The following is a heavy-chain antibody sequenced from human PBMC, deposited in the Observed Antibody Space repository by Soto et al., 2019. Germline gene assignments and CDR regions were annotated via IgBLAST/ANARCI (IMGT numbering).Heavy chain of an antibody. J-gene: IGHJ5*02. CDR2: IYYSGST. CDR1: GGSFSSGDYY. D-gene: IGHD2-15*01. Sequence: QVQLQESGPGLVKPSQTLSLTCTVSGGSFSSGDYYWSWIRQPPGKGLEWIGYIYYSGSTYYNPSLKSRLNISVDTSKNQFSLKLRSVTAADTAVYYCAREVVVVVAATRRWFDPWGQGTLVTVSS. V-gene: IGHV4-30-4*01. CDR3: AREVVVVVAATRRWFDP.